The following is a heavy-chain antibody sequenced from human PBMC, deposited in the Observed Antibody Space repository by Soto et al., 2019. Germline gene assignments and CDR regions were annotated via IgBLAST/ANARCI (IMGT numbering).Heavy chain of an antibody. CDR1: GYTFTSYG. V-gene: IGHV1-18*01. CDR2: ISAYDGYT. J-gene: IGHJ4*02. CDR3: ARHDDSSGYFTDFDY. Sequence: ASVKVSCKASGYTFTSYGINWVRQAPGQGLEWLGWISAYDGYTNYAQILQGRVSMTTDTSTKTAYMELRSLRSDDTAVYYCARHDDSSGYFTDFDYWGQGALVTVSS. D-gene: IGHD3-22*01.